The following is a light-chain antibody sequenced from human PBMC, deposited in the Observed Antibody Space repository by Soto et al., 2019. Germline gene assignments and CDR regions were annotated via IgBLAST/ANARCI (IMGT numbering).Light chain of an antibody. J-gene: IGKJ1*01. CDR3: QQYKSYSKM. CDR1: QDFLTR. V-gene: IGKV3-15*01. CDR2: GAS. Sequence: DIVTTQSPSTLSVSVGERATLSCRASQDFLTRLAWYQQKPGQSPKLLIYGASVRETGVPARFSGSGPGTEFTLTISSLQSDDFAAYYCQQYKSYSKMFGQGTKVDIK.